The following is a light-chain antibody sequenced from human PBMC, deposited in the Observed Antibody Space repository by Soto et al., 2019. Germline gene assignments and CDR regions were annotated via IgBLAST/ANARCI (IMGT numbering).Light chain of an antibody. CDR1: QSVSSN. CDR2: GAS. V-gene: IGKV3-15*01. Sequence: EIVMTQSPATLSVSPGERATLSCRASQSVSSNLAWYQQKPGQAPRLLIYGASTRATGIPARFSGSGSGTEFTLTISSPQSEDFVVYYCQQYNNWPPTFGQGTKVEIK. CDR3: QQYNNWPPT. J-gene: IGKJ1*01.